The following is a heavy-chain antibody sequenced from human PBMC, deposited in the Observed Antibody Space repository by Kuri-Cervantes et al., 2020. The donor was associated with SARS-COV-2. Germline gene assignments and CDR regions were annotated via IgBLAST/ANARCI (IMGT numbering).Heavy chain of an antibody. CDR3: ARGISYSGYDLDY. CDR2: ISSSSSYI. D-gene: IGHD5-12*01. V-gene: IGHV3-21*01. Sequence: LSLTCAASGFTFSSYSMNWVRQAPGKGLEWVSSISSSSSYIYYADSVKGRFTISRDNAKNSLYLQMNSLRAEDTAVYYCARGISYSGYDLDYWGQGTLVPSPQ. J-gene: IGHJ4*02. CDR1: GFTFSSYS.